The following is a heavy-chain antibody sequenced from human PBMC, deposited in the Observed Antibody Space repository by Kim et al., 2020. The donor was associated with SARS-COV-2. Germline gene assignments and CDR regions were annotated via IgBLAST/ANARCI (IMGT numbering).Heavy chain of an antibody. Sequence: GGSLRLSCAASGFTVSSNFMTWVRQAPGKGLEWVSVIYSGGNTYYGSSVKGRFTISRDTSKNTLYLQMNSLRAEDTAVYYCARDRGYGQGYGEIDFYYSGMDVWGQGTTVTVSS. J-gene: IGHJ6*02. D-gene: IGHD5-18*01. CDR1: GFTVSSNF. CDR3: ARDRGYGQGYGEIDFYYSGMDV. CDR2: IYSGGNT. V-gene: IGHV3-53*01.